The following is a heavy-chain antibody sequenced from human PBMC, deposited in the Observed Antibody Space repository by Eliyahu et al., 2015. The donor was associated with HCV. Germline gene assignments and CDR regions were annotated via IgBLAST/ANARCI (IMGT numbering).Heavy chain of an antibody. J-gene: IGHJ2*01. V-gene: IGHV4-39*01. CDR3: ARRSGGDYAGDHWYFDL. D-gene: IGHD4-17*01. CDR2: IYYSGST. CDR1: GGSISXSSYY. Sequence: QLQLQESGPGLVKPSETLSLTCTVSGGSISXSSYYWGWIRQSPGKGLEWIGSIYYSGSTYYNPSLKSRVTISVDTSKNQFSLKVSSVTAADTAVYYCARRSGGDYAGDHWYFDLWGRGTLVTVSS.